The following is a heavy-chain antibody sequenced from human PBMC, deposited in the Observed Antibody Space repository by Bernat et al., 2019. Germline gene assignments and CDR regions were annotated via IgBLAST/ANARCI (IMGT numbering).Heavy chain of an antibody. V-gene: IGHV5-51*01. CDR2: IYPGDSDT. Sequence: EVQLVQSGAEVKKPGESLKISCKGSGYSFTSYWIGWVRQMPGKGLEWMGIIYPGDSDTRYSPSFQGQVTISADKSISTAYLQWSSLKASDTAMYYCARLQKRPYSYGYVSNYYYGMDVWGQGTTVTVSS. J-gene: IGHJ6*02. CDR1: GYSFTSYW. CDR3: ARLQKRPYSYGYVSNYYYGMDV. D-gene: IGHD5-18*01.